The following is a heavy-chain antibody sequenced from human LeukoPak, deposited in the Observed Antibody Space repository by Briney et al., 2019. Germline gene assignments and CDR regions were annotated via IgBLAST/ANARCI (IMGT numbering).Heavy chain of an antibody. Sequence: GGSLRLSCAASGFTFSRYWMSWVRQAPGKGLEWVANIKHDGSEKYYVDSVKGRFTISRDNAKNSLYLQMNSLRAEETAVYYCARRLGLGFGEYSNNWFDPWGQGTLVTVSS. J-gene: IGHJ5*02. V-gene: IGHV3-7*01. D-gene: IGHD3-10*01. CDR2: IKHDGSEK. CDR1: GFTFSRYW. CDR3: ARRLGLGFGEYSNNWFDP.